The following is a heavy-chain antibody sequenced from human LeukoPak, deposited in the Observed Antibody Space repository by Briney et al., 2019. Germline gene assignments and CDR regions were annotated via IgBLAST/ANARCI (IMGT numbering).Heavy chain of an antibody. J-gene: IGHJ4*02. CDR1: GGSVTGYY. V-gene: IGHV4-34*04. CDR2: IHYTGAT. CDR3: ARGNILTGYCFDF. D-gene: IGHD3-9*01. Sequence: RASETLSLTCAVYGGSVTGYYWSWIRQTPGRGLEWVGEIHYTGATSNNPSLKSRATISTDTSKNQFSLRLSSVTAADTAVYYCARGNILTGYCFDFWGQGALVTVSS.